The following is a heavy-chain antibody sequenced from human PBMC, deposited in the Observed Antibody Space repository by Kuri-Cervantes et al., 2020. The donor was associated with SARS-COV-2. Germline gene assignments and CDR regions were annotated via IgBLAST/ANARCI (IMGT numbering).Heavy chain of an antibody. Sequence: GGSLRLSCAASGFTFSLFAMHWVRQAPGQGLEWVAVILHDGNNKYYADSVKGRFTISRDNSKNTLYLQMNSLRAEDTAVYYCARDRGIVVVPAAIWFDPWGQGTLVTVSS. CDR1: GFTFSLFA. CDR2: ILHDGNNK. V-gene: IGHV3-30-3*01. CDR3: ARDRGIVVVPAAIWFDP. D-gene: IGHD2-2*01. J-gene: IGHJ5*02.